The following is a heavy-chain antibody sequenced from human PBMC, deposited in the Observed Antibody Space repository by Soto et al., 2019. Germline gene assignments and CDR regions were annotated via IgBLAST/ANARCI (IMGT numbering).Heavy chain of an antibody. J-gene: IGHJ3*02. Sequence: GGSLRLSCAASGFTFSSYAMHWVRQAPGKGLEWVAVISYDGSNKYYADSVKGRFTISRDNSKNTLYLQMNSLRAEDTAVYYCARDWSTGYLRAFDIWGQGTMVTVSS. CDR3: ARDWSTGYLRAFDI. D-gene: IGHD3-9*01. CDR2: ISYDGSNK. V-gene: IGHV3-30-3*01. CDR1: GFTFSSYA.